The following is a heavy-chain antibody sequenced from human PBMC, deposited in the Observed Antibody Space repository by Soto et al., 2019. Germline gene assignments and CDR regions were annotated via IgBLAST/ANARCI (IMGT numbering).Heavy chain of an antibody. Sequence: GGSLRLSCAASGFTFSSYDMHWVRQATGKGLEWVSAIGTAGDTYYPGSVKGRFTISRENAKNSLYLQMNSLRAEDTAVYYCARDVGDGCFDYWGQGTLVTVSS. CDR1: GFTFSSYD. CDR2: IGTAGDT. D-gene: IGHD6-19*01. J-gene: IGHJ4*02. CDR3: ARDVGDGCFDY. V-gene: IGHV3-13*01.